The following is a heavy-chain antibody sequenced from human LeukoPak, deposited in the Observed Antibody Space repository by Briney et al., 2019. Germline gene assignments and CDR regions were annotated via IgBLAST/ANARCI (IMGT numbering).Heavy chain of an antibody. CDR3: ARDQEAFDY. J-gene: IGHJ4*02. CDR2: IHPSSGAT. V-gene: IGHV1-2*06. CDR1: GYTFIAYH. Sequence: ASVKVSCKASGYTFIAYHMHWVRQAPGQGLEWMGRIHPSSGATNYAQRFQGRITLTRDTSINTAYMELSRLTSDDTAVYYCARDQEAFDYWGQGTLVTVSS.